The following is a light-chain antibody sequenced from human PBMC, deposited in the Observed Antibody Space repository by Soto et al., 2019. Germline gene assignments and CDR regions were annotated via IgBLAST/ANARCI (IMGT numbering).Light chain of an antibody. CDR3: QSYDSSLSGDV. J-gene: IGLJ1*01. Sequence: QAVVTQPPSVSGAPGQRVTISCTGSSSNIGAGYDVHWYQQLPGTAPKLLIYGNSNRPSGVPDRFSGSKSGTSASLAITGIQAEDEADYYCQSYDSSLSGDVFGTGTKVTVL. V-gene: IGLV1-40*01. CDR1: SSNIGAGYD. CDR2: GNS.